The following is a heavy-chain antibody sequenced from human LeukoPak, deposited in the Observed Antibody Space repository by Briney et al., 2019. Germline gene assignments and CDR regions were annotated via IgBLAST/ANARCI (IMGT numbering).Heavy chain of an antibody. CDR1: GGSISSYY. Sequence: SETLSLTCTVSGGSISSYYWSWIRQPAGKGLEWIGRFYTSGSTNYNPSLKRRVTMSIDTSKNQFSLKLSSVTAADTAVYYCARQYYYGSGSYDYWGQGTLVTVSS. CDR3: ARQYYYGSGSYDY. D-gene: IGHD3-10*01. V-gene: IGHV4-4*07. CDR2: FYTSGST. J-gene: IGHJ4*02.